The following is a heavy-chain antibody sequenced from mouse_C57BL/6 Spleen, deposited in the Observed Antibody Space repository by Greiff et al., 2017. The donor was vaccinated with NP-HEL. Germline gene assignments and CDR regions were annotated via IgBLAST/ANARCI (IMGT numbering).Heavy chain of an antibody. J-gene: IGHJ2*01. CDR3: ARLDGLRYFDY. Sequence: QVQLQQSGAELVKPGASVKISCKASGYAFSSYWMNWVKQRPGKGLEWIGQIYPGDGDTKYNGKFKGKATLTADKSSSTAYMQLSSLTSEDSAVYFCARLDGLRYFDYWGQGTTLTVSS. V-gene: IGHV1-80*01. CDR1: GYAFSSYW. D-gene: IGHD2-4*01. CDR2: IYPGDGDT.